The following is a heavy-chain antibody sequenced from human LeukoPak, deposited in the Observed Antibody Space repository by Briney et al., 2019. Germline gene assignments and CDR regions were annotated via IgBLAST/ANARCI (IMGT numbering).Heavy chain of an antibody. CDR3: ARASLEMVTSGVFDF. Sequence: GASVKVSCKASGGTFSSYAISWVRQAPGQGPEWMGGFIPILDRTKYAEKFQGRVTISADEYTRTAYMELRSLRSDDTAVYFCARASLEMVTSGVFDFWGQGTLVTVSS. V-gene: IGHV1-69*13. CDR2: FIPILDRT. CDR1: GGTFSSYA. J-gene: IGHJ4*02. D-gene: IGHD5-18*01.